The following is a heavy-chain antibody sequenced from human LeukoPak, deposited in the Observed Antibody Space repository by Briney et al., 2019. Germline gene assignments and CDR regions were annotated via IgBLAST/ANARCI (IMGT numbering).Heavy chain of an antibody. Sequence: GGSLRLSCAASGFTFTSYSMNWVRQAPGKGLEWVSTISGSGGSTYYADSVKGRFTISRDNSKNTLYLQMNSLRAEDAAVYYCAKDKVMNYYDSSGYYSIRFFDYWGQGTLVTVSS. V-gene: IGHV3-23*01. J-gene: IGHJ4*02. D-gene: IGHD3-22*01. CDR2: ISGSGGST. CDR3: AKDKVMNYYDSSGYYSIRFFDY. CDR1: GFTFTSYS.